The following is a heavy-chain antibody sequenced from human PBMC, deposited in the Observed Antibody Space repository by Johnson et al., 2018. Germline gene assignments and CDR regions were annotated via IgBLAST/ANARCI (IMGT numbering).Heavy chain of an antibody. CDR1: GFTFSTYG. J-gene: IGHJ3*02. V-gene: IGHV3-33*01. Sequence: VQLVETGGGVVQPGRSLRLSCAASGFTFSTYGMHWVRQAPGKGLEWVAVIWYDGSNKYYVDSVKGRFTISRDNSKNTLYLQMNSLRAEDTAGYYWAREEGDAFDIWGQGTMVTVAS. CDR2: IWYDGSNK. CDR3: AREEGDAFDI.